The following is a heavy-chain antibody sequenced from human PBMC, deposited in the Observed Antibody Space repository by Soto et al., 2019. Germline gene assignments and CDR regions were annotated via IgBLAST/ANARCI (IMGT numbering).Heavy chain of an antibody. CDR2: IYPGDSDT. CDR1: GYSFTSYW. Sequence: GESLKISCKGSGYSFTSYWIGWVRQMPGKGLEWMGIIYPGDSDTRYSPSFQGQVTISADKSISTAYLQWSSLKASDTAMYYCARLSDIVVVLSATPYYYYYMDVWGKGTTVTVSS. J-gene: IGHJ6*03. V-gene: IGHV5-51*01. D-gene: IGHD2-15*01. CDR3: ARLSDIVVVLSATPYYYYYMDV.